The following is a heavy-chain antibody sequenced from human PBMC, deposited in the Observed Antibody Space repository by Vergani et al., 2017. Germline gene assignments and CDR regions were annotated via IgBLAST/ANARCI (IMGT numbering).Heavy chain of an antibody. D-gene: IGHD1-14*01. J-gene: IGHJ4*02. CDR1: GGSLSGYY. Sequence: QVQLQESGPGLVRPSETLSLTCTVSGGSLSGYYWNRIRQTPGAGLAWIGYVEDSGYFNYNPSLKTRVSMSSDTSNNQFSLMLSSVTVTDTAVYYCVRSIVSRNPPDYFDNWDQGTLVTVSS. V-gene: IGHV4-59*01. CDR3: VRSIVSRNPPDYFDN. CDR2: VEDSGYF.